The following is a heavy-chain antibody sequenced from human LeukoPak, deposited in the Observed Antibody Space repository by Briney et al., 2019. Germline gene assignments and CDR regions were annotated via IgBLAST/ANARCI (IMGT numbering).Heavy chain of an antibody. J-gene: IGHJ6*03. V-gene: IGHV3-7*01. D-gene: IGHD3-22*01. Sequence: GGSLRLSCAASGFTFSSYWMSWVRQAPGKRLEWVANIKQDGSEKYYVASVKGRFTISRDNAKNSLYLQMSSLRAEDTAVYYCACYYDSSGNQDYMDVWGKGTTVTVSS. CDR1: GFTFSSYW. CDR3: ACYYDSSGNQDYMDV. CDR2: IKQDGSEK.